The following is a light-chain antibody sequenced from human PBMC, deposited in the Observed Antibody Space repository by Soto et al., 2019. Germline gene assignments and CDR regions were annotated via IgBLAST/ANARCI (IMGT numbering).Light chain of an antibody. CDR2: GAS. J-gene: IGKJ1*01. Sequence: EIVLTPSPGTLSLSPLYRAPLSCRSSQSVSSSYLAWYQQKPGQAPGLLIYGASSRATGIPDRFSGSGSGTDFTLTISRLEPEDFAVYYCQKYGSSPPTCGKGTKVDIK. CDR3: QKYGSSPPT. CDR1: QSVSSSY. V-gene: IGKV3-20*01.